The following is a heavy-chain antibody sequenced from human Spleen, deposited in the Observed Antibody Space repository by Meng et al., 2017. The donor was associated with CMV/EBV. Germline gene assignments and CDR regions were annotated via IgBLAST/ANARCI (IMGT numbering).Heavy chain of an antibody. Sequence: GGSLRLSCAASRFAFKKVWMSWVRQAPGKGLEWVGRIKSETDGGTTDYATPVNGRFSISRDDSKNTVYLQMNSLKIEDTAVYYCATAGDIVVVPGAMPDYYGMDIWGQGTTVTVSS. V-gene: IGHV3-15*01. J-gene: IGHJ6*02. CDR1: RFAFKKVW. D-gene: IGHD2-2*01. CDR3: ATAGDIVVVPGAMPDYYGMDI. CDR2: IKSETDGGTT.